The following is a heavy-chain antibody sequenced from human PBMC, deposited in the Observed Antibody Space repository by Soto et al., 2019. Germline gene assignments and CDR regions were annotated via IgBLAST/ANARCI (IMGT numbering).Heavy chain of an antibody. V-gene: IGHV4-59*08. D-gene: IGHD5-12*01. Sequence: SETLSLTCTVSGGSISSYYWSWIRQPPGKGLEWIGYIYYSGSTNYNPSLKSRVTISVDTSKNQFSLKLSSVTAADTAVYYCARHASGYDRRYFDYWGQGTLVTVSS. CDR1: GGSISSYY. CDR3: ARHASGYDRRYFDY. CDR2: IYYSGST. J-gene: IGHJ4*02.